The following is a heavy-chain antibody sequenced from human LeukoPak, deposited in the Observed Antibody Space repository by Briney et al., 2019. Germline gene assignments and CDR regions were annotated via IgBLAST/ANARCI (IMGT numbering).Heavy chain of an antibody. CDR2: MNPNSGKT. CDR3: ARGITMVRGITIKRVKYYYMDV. CDR1: GYTFTSYD. Sequence: GASVKVSCKASGYTFTSYDINWVRQATGQGHEWMGWMNPNSGKTDYAQKFQGRVTITRNTSISTAYMELSSLRSEDTAVYYCARGITMVRGITIKRVKYYYMDVWGKGTTVTVSS. J-gene: IGHJ6*03. D-gene: IGHD3-10*01. V-gene: IGHV1-8*03.